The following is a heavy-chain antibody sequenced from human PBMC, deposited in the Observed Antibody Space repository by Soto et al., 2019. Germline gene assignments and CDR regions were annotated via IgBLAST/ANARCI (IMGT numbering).Heavy chain of an antibody. J-gene: IGHJ4*02. V-gene: IGHV4-39*01. CDR2: IYYSGST. CDR1: GGSISSSSYY. CDR3: ARGNLEREYYDFWSGRVGGYYFDY. Sequence: TCTVSGGSISSSSYYWGWIRQPPGKGLEWIGSIYYSGSTYYDPSLKSRVTISVDTSKNQFSLKLSSVTAADTAVYYCARGNLEREYYDFWSGRVGGYYFDYWGQGTLVTVSS. D-gene: IGHD3-3*01.